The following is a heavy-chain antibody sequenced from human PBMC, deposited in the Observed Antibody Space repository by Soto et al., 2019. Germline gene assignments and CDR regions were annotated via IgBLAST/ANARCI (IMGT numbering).Heavy chain of an antibody. V-gene: IGHV1-69*02. CDR1: GGTFSSYT. CDR3: ARGGDYYDSSGFGP. Sequence: QVQLVQSGAEVKKPGSSVKVSCKASGGTFSSYTISWVRQAPGQGLEWMGRIIPILGIANYAQKFQGRVTITADTSTSTAYMELSSLRSEDTAVYYCARGGDYYDSSGFGPWGQGTLVTVSS. CDR2: IIPILGIA. D-gene: IGHD3-22*01. J-gene: IGHJ4*02.